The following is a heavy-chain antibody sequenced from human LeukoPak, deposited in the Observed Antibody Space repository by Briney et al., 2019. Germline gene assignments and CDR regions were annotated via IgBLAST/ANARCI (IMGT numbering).Heavy chain of an antibody. V-gene: IGHV3-23*01. CDR1: GFTFSSYA. D-gene: IGHD3-10*01. CDR3: AKTPLGSVGEFYY. Sequence: PGGSLRLSCAASGFTFSSYAMSWVRQAPGKGLEWVSAISGSGGSTYYADSVKGRFTISRDNSKDTLYLQMNSLRAEDTAVYYCAKTPLGSVGEFYYWGQGTLVTVSS. CDR2: ISGSGGST. J-gene: IGHJ4*02.